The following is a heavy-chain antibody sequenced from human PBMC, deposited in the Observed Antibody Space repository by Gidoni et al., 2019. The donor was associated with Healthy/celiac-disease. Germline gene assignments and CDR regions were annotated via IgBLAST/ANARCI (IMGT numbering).Heavy chain of an antibody. CDR1: GFTFDDYA. J-gene: IGHJ4*02. D-gene: IGHD3-22*01. V-gene: IGHV3-9*01. CDR2: ISWNSGSI. Sequence: EVQLVESGGGLVQPGRSLRLSCAASGFTFDDYAMHWVRQAPGKGLEWVSGISWNSGSIGYADSVKGRFTISRDNAKNSLYLQMNSLRAEDTALYYCAKVTLDYYDSSGYWGFVDYWGQGTLVTVSS. CDR3: AKVTLDYYDSSGYWGFVDY.